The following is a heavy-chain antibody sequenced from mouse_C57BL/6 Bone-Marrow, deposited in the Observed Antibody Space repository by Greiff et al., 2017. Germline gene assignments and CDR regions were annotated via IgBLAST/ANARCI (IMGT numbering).Heavy chain of an antibody. CDR2: ISSGGSYT. J-gene: IGHJ4*01. CDR1: GFTFSSYG. CDR3: ARQETGLYYYAMDY. D-gene: IGHD1-1*01. V-gene: IGHV5-6*01. Sequence: EVHLVESGGDLVKPGGSLKLSCAASGFTFSSYGMSWVRQTPDKRLEWVATISSGGSYTYYPDSVKGRFTISRDNAKNTLYLQMSSLKSEDTAMYYCARQETGLYYYAMDYWGQGTSVTVSS.